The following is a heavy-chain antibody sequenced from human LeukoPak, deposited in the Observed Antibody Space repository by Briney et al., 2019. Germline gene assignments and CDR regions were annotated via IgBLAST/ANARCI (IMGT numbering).Heavy chain of an antibody. V-gene: IGHV1-69*13. J-gene: IGHJ4*02. CDR1: GGTFNNYP. CDR3: ARSEGPRGLGVARGDTLDY. Sequence: ASVKVSCKASGGTFNNYPIIWVRQAPGQGLEWMGGIIPIFRTANYAQKFQGRVTISADESTATAYMEVRSLRSDDTALYYCARSEGPRGLGVARGDTLDYWGQGTLVTVFS. D-gene: IGHD3-10*01. CDR2: IIPIFRTA.